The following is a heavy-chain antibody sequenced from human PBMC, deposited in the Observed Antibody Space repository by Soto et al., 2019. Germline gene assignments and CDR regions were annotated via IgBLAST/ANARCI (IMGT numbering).Heavy chain of an antibody. CDR2: IYYSGST. V-gene: IGHV4-59*01. J-gene: IGHJ4*02. Sequence: SETLSLTCTVSGGSISSYYWSWIRQPPGKGLEWIGYIYYSGSTNYNPSLKSRVTISVDTSKNQFSLKLSSVTAADTAVYYCAREPGASAPDYWGQGTLVTVSS. CDR1: GGSISSYY. CDR3: AREPGASAPDY.